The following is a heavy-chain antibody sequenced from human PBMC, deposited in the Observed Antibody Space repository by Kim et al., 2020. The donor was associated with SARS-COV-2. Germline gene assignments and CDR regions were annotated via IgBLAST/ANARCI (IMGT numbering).Heavy chain of an antibody. J-gene: IGHJ4*02. CDR1: GFTFSNAW. CDR3: TTDFCSSTSCYWDFDY. D-gene: IGHD2-2*01. CDR2: IKSKTDGGTT. Sequence: GGSLRLSCAASGFTFSNAWMSWVRQAPGKGLEWVGRIKSKTDGGTTDYAAPVKGRFTISRDDSKNTLYLQMNSLKTEDTAVYYCTTDFCSSTSCYWDFDYWGQGTLVTVSS. V-gene: IGHV3-15*01.